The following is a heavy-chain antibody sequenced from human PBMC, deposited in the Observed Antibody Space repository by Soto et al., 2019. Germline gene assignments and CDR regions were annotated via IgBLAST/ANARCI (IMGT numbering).Heavy chain of an antibody. Sequence: SETVSLTCIDSDGSISSYYRSWIRQPPGKGLEWIGYSYYSGSTNYNPSLKSRVTISGDMDTNQFSLELSSVTAAGTAVYYCEREVCSGDGKTRFSFDYWGQGTLVTVSS. CDR1: DGSISSYY. D-gene: IGHD3-10*02. CDR2: SYYSGST. J-gene: IGHJ4*02. CDR3: EREVCSGDGKTRFSFDY. V-gene: IGHV4-59*01.